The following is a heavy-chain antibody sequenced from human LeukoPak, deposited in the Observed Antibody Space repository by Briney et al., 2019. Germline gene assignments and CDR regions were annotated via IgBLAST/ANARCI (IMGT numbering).Heavy chain of an antibody. Sequence: SETLSLTCAVYGGSFSGYYWSWIRQPPGKGREWIGEINHSGSTNYNPSLKSRVTISVDTSKNQFSLKLSSVTAADTAVYYCARGPYRYSGSYWSPTKYFDYWGQGTLVTVSS. CDR1: GGSFSGYY. D-gene: IGHD1-26*01. CDR3: ARGPYRYSGSYWSPTKYFDY. V-gene: IGHV4-34*01. CDR2: INHSGST. J-gene: IGHJ4*02.